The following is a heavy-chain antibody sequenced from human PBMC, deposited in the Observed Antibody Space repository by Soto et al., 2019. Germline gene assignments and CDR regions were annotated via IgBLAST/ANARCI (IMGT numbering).Heavy chain of an antibody. CDR3: ARGLTMVRGPPYNWFDP. J-gene: IGHJ5*02. Sequence: ASVKVSCKASGYTFTSYDINWVRQATGQGLEWMGWMNPNSGNTGYAQKFQGRVTMTRNTSISTAYMELSSLRSEDTAVYYCARGLTMVRGPPYNWFDPWGQGTLVTVSS. CDR1: GYTFTSYD. CDR2: MNPNSGNT. V-gene: IGHV1-8*01. D-gene: IGHD3-10*01.